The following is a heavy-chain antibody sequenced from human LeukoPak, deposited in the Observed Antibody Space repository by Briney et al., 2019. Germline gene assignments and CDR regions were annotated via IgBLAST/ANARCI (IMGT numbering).Heavy chain of an antibody. Sequence: PGGSLRLSCAASGFTFSSYAMHWVRQAPGKGLEWVAVISYDGSNKYYADSVKGRFTISRDNAKNSLYLQMNSLRAEDTAIYYCSRSLVSWGQGTLVTVSS. CDR1: GFTFSSYA. V-gene: IGHV3-30*04. CDR2: ISYDGSNK. J-gene: IGHJ5*02. CDR3: SRSLVS.